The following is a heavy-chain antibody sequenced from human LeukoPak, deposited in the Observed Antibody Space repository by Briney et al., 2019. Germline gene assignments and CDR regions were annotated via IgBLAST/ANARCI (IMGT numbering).Heavy chain of an antibody. CDR2: IYYSGST. Sequence: SETLSLTCTVSGGSISSYYWSWMRQPPGKGLEWIGYIYYSGSTNYNPSLKSRVTISVDTSKNQFSLKLSSVTAADTAVYYCANMKGRTATTFSNWFDPWGQGTLVTVSS. D-gene: IGHD4-17*01. CDR1: GGSISSYY. CDR3: ANMKGRTATTFSNWFDP. J-gene: IGHJ5*02. V-gene: IGHV4-59*01.